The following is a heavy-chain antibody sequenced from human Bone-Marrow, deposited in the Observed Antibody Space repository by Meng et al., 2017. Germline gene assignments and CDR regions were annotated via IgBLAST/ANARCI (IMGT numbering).Heavy chain of an antibody. CDR2: INPNSGGT. CDR1: GYTFTGYY. J-gene: IGHJ4*02. Sequence: QVQLVQSGAEVKKPGASVTVSCKASGYTFTGYYINWVRQAPGQGLEWMGRINPNSGGTNYAQNFQGRVTMTRDTSISTVYMELSRLTSDDTAEYYCARDSTSAYADSWGQGTLVTVSS. CDR3: ARDSTSAYADS. D-gene: IGHD5-12*01. V-gene: IGHV1-2*06.